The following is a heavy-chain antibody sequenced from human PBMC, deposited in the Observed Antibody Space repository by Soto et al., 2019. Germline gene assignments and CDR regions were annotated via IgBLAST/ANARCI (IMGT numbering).Heavy chain of an antibody. Sequence: ASVKVSFKASGYTFTGYFIHWLRPAPGQGLEWRGRINPHSGATNHARKLHDRVTMTTETSINTAXMQLSSLRSDDAAIYYRANLPPTTDWLGPGGQGTLVTISS. D-gene: IGHD4-4*01. CDR2: INPHSGAT. J-gene: IGHJ5*02. CDR1: GYTFTGYF. V-gene: IGHV1-2*06. CDR3: ANLPPTTDWLGP.